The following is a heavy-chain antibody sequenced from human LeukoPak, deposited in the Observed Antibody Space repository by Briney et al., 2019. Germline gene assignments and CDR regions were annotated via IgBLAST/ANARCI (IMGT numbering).Heavy chain of an antibody. D-gene: IGHD2-8*01. J-gene: IGHJ4*02. CDR2: IYCSGSA. CDR1: GDSISTSRWY. V-gene: IGHV4-39*01. CDR3: SKGGGVTVSDT. Sequence: KPSETLSLTCSVSGDSISTSRWYWTWIRQPPGKGLEWIASIYCSGSAYYNPSLKNGVTISVDTSKNQFSLRLTSVTAADTAVYYCSKGGGVTVSDTWGQGTLVTVSS.